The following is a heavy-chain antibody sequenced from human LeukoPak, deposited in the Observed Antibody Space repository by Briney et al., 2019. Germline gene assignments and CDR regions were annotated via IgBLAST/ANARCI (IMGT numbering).Heavy chain of an antibody. CDR1: GVKFSSFS. V-gene: IGHV3-48*04. D-gene: IGHD3-16*01. CDR2: ISSTNSAI. Sequence: GGSLRLSCTASGVKFSSFSMNWARQAPGQALELLSYISSTNSAIYYADSVKGRFTISRDNAKNSMYLQMDSLRAEDTAIYYCARVIGSYGDSAYWGQGTLVTVSS. J-gene: IGHJ4*02. CDR3: ARVIGSYGDSAY.